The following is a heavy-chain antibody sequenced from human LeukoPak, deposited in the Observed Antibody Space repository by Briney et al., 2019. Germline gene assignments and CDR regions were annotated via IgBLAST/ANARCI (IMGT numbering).Heavy chain of an antibody. Sequence: SETLSLTCTVSGGSISSYYWSWIWQPPGKGLEWIGYIYYSGSTNYNPSLKSRVTISVDTSKNQFSLKLSSVTAADTAVYYCAAGIAARPSVNFDYWGQGTLVTVSS. V-gene: IGHV4-59*08. CDR1: GGSISSYY. CDR2: IYYSGST. CDR3: AAGIAARPSVNFDY. D-gene: IGHD6-6*01. J-gene: IGHJ4*02.